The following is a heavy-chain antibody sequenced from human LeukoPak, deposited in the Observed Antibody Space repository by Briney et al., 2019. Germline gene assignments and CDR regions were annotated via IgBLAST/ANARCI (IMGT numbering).Heavy chain of an antibody. Sequence: GGSLRLSCAASGLTFSSYAMSWVRQAPGKGLEWVSAISGSGGSTYYADSVKGRFTISRDNSKNTLYLQMNSLRAEDTAVYYCAGITIPLEPYDAFDIWGQGTMVTVSS. CDR3: AGITIPLEPYDAFDI. V-gene: IGHV3-23*01. D-gene: IGHD3-3*01. J-gene: IGHJ3*02. CDR1: GLTFSSYA. CDR2: ISGSGGST.